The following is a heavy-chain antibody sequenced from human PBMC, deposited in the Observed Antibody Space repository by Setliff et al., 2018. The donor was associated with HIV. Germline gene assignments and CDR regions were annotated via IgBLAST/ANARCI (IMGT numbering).Heavy chain of an antibody. V-gene: IGHV1-24*01. CDR3: ARGDGTKYYYYYYMDV. CDR1: GYTLTELS. Sequence: ASVKVSCKVSGYTLTELSMHWVRQAPGKGLEWMGGFDPEDGETIYAQKFQGRVTMTEDTSTDTAYMELSSLRSEDTAVYYCARGDGTKYYYYYYMDVWGQGTMVTVSS. J-gene: IGHJ6*03. CDR2: FDPEDGET. D-gene: IGHD1-7*01.